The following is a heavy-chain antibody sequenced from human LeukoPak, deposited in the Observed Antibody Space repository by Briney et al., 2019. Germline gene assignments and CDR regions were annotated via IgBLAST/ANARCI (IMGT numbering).Heavy chain of an antibody. CDR3: ARGVEDIVVVPGNWFDP. V-gene: IGHV4-4*07. CDR1: GGSIGSYY. D-gene: IGHD2-2*01. J-gene: IGHJ5*02. CDR2: IYTSGST. Sequence: SETLSLTCTVSGGSIGSYYWSWIRQPAGKGLEWIGRIYTSGSTNYNPSLKSRVTMSVDTSKNQFSLKLSSVTAADTAVYYCARGVEDIVVVPGNWFDPWGQGTLVTVSS.